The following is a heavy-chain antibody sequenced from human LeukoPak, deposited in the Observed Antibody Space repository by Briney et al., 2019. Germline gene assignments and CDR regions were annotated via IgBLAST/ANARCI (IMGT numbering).Heavy chain of an antibody. V-gene: IGHV3-7*01. Sequence: GGSLRLSCAASGFTFSSYWMSWVRQAPGKGLEWVANIKQDGSEKYYVDSVKGRFTISRDNAKNSLYLQMNSLRAEDSAVYYCAISGYSGYDYFHRWGQGTLVTVSS. J-gene: IGHJ1*01. CDR3: AISGYSGYDYFHR. CDR1: GFTFSSYW. D-gene: IGHD5-12*01. CDR2: IKQDGSEK.